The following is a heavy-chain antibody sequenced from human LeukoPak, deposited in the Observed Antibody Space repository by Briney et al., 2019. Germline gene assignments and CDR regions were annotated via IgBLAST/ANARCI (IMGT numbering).Heavy chain of an antibody. CDR2: IYTSGST. Sequence: SETLSLTCTVSGGSISNYYGSWIRQPAGKGLEWIGRIYTSGSTKYNPSLKSRATMSVDTSKNQFSLKLTSVTAADTAVFYCARVDSSVWFFDYWGQGNLVTVSS. CDR3: ARVDSSVWFFDY. D-gene: IGHD6-19*01. CDR1: GGSISNYY. J-gene: IGHJ4*02. V-gene: IGHV4-4*07.